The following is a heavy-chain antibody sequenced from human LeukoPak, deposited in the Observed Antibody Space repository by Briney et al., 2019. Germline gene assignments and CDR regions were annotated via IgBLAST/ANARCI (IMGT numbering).Heavy chain of an antibody. CDR2: ISSSSSYI. CDR1: GFTFSSYS. V-gene: IGHV3-21*01. J-gene: IGHJ4*02. Sequence: PGGSLRLSCAASGFTFSSYSMNWVRQAPGKGLEWVSSISSSSSYIYYADSVKGRFTISRDNAKNSLYLQMNRLRAEDTAVYYCASESITMIVVVGYWGQGTLVTVSS. D-gene: IGHD3-22*01. CDR3: ASESITMIVVVGY.